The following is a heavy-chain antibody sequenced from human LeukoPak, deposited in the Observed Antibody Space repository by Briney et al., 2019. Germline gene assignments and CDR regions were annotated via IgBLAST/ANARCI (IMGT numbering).Heavy chain of an antibody. J-gene: IGHJ4*02. CDR2: ISYDGSNK. CDR1: GFTFSSYG. V-gene: IGHV3-30*18. CDR3: AKEDY. Sequence: PRGSLRLSCAASGFTFSSYGMHWVRQAPGKGLEWVAVISYDGSNKYYADSVKGRFTISRDNSKNTLYLQMNSLRAEDTAVYYCAKEDYWGQGTLVTVSS.